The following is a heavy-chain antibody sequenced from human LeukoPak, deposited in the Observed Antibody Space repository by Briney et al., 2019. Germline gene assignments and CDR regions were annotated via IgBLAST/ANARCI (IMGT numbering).Heavy chain of an antibody. Sequence: GGSLRLSCAASGFTVDSVYMNWVRQATGKGLEWVAVISYDGSIKKYADSVKGRFTISRDKAKNTLFLQMDSLRPQDTAVYYCAKTGPPTGYFAYYGMDVWGQGTTVTVSS. CDR3: AKTGPPTGYFAYYGMDV. V-gene: IGHV3-30*18. D-gene: IGHD6-25*01. CDR1: GFTVDSVY. J-gene: IGHJ6*02. CDR2: ISYDGSIK.